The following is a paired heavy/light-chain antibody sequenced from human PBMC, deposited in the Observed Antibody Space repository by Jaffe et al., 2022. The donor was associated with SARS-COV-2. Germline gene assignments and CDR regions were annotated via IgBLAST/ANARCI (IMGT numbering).Heavy chain of an antibody. CDR1: GFTFSSYA. V-gene: IGHV3-23*01. Sequence: EVQLLESGGGLVQPGGSLRLSCAASGFTFSSYAMSWVRQAPGKGLEWVSAISGSGGSTYYADSVKGRFTISRDNSKNTLYLQMNSLRAEDTAVYYCAKSEPGYSYGYGNYYYGMDVWGQGTTVTVSS. CDR3: AKSEPGYSYGYGNYYYGMDV. D-gene: IGHD5-18*01. J-gene: IGHJ6*02. CDR2: ISGSGGST.
Light chain of an antibody. CDR1: QSLLHSNGYNY. CDR3: MQALQTPPFT. CDR2: LGS. V-gene: IGKV2-28*01. J-gene: IGKJ3*01. Sequence: DIVMTQSPLSLPVTPGEPASISCRSSQSLLHSNGYNYLDWYLQKPGQSPQLLIYLGSNRASGVPDRFSGSGSGTDFTLKISRVEAEDVGVYYCMQALQTPPFTFGPGTKVDIK.